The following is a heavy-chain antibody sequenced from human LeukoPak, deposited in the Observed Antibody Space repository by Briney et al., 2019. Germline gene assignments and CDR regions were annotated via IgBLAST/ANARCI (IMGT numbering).Heavy chain of an antibody. CDR3: ARDRNYYDSSGGLDY. Sequence: PSETLPPTCTVSGGSISSGGYYWSWIRQHPGKGLEWIGYIYYSGSTYYNPSLKSRVTISVDTSKNQFSLKLSSVTAADTAVYYCARDRNYYDSSGGLDYWGQGTLVTVSS. CDR1: GGSISSGGYY. V-gene: IGHV4-31*03. CDR2: IYYSGST. J-gene: IGHJ4*02. D-gene: IGHD3-22*01.